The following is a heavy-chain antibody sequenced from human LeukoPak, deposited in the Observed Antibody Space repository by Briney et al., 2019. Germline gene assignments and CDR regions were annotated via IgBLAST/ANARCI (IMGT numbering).Heavy chain of an antibody. CDR3: ASRPLPGSWGAFDI. Sequence: GESLQISCKGSGYSFTSYWISWVRQMPGKGLGWMGRIDPSDSYTNYSPSLQGHVTISPDKSISTAYLQWSSLKASATAMYYCASRPLPGSWGAFDIWGEGTMVTASS. CDR1: GYSFTSYW. J-gene: IGHJ3*02. V-gene: IGHV5-10-1*01. CDR2: IDPSDSYT. D-gene: IGHD1-26*01.